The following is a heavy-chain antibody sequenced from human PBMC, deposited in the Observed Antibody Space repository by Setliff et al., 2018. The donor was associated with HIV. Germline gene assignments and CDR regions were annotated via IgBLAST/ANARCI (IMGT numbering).Heavy chain of an antibody. CDR3: ARHRVITGSFDS. D-gene: IGHD3-10*01. V-gene: IGHV4-39*01. Sequence: SETLSLTCTVSGGSISSSSYYWGWIRQPPGKGLEWIGSIYYSGSTYYNPSLKSRVTISVDTSKNQFSLKLSSVTAADTAVYYCARHRVITGSFDSWGQGTPVTVSS. CDR1: GGSISSSSYY. J-gene: IGHJ4*02. CDR2: IYYSGST.